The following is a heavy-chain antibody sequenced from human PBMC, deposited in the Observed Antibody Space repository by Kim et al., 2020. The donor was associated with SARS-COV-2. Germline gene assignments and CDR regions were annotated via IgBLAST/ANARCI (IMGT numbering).Heavy chain of an antibody. V-gene: IGHV1-69*04. Sequence: YAQKFQGRVTITADKSTSTAYMELSSLRSEDTAVYYCARVRLREQQLGGYWGQGTLVTVSS. D-gene: IGHD6-13*01. J-gene: IGHJ4*02. CDR3: ARVRLREQQLGGY.